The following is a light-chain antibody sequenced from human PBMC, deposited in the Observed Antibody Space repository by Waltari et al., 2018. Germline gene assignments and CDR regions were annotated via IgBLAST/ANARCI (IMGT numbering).Light chain of an antibody. J-gene: IGKJ4*01. Sequence: DIVMTQSPLSLPVTPGEPASISCRSSESLLHRNGYTYLDWYLQKPGQSPQLLIYLGSNRASGVPDRFSGTGSGTDVTLKISRVEAEDVGVYYCMQALQSPPAFGGGTKVEIK. CDR2: LGS. CDR3: MQALQSPPA. V-gene: IGKV2-28*01. CDR1: ESLLHRNGYTY.